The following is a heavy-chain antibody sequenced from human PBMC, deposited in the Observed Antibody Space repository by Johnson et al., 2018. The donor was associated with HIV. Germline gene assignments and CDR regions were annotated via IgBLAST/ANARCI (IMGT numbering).Heavy chain of an antibody. CDR2: ISYDGSNK. CDR3: ARSRWADDAFDG. J-gene: IGHJ3*01. CDR1: GFGFSRYV. V-gene: IGHV3-30*14. D-gene: IGHD1-26*01. Sequence: QMQLVESGGGVVQPGRSLRASCAASGFGFSRYVMHWVRQAPGKGLEWVAVISYDGSNKYYADSVKGRFSLSRDNSKNTLYLQMNRLRVEDTAVYYCARSRWADDAFDGWGQGTMVTVSS.